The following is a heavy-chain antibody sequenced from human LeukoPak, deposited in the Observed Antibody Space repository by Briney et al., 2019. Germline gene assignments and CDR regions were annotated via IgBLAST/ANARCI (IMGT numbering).Heavy chain of an antibody. J-gene: IGHJ4*02. CDR1: GGSISSSSYY. CDR3: VSPRGFSYGYFDY. V-gene: IGHV4-39*01. D-gene: IGHD5-18*01. Sequence: SETLSLTCTVSGGSISSSSYYWGWIRQPPGKGLEWIGSIYYSKNTYYNPSLKSRVTISADTSKNQFSLTLGSVSATDTAVYYCVSPRGFSYGYFDYRGQGTLVTVSS. CDR2: IYYSKNT.